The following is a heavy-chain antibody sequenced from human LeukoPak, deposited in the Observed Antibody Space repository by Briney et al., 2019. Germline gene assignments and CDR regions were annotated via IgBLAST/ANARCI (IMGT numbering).Heavy chain of an antibody. D-gene: IGHD1-14*01. Sequence: GGSLRLSCAASRFTLSSYGIHWVRQAPGQGLQWVAAISDDGGNKYYSDSMKGRFTISRDNSQTLVYLQMNSLRTEDTAVYYCAIIGAAGGTTSAKKFDDWGQGTLVTVSS. CDR3: AIIGAAGGTTSAKKFDD. V-gene: IGHV3-30*03. CDR2: ISDDGGNK. CDR1: RFTLSSYG. J-gene: IGHJ4*02.